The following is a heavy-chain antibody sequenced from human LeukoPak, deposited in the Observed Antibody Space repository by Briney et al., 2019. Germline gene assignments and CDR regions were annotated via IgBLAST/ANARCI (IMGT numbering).Heavy chain of an antibody. CDR3: ARGFCSTSCYTLYYYYGMDV. Sequence: GRSLRLSCAASGFTFSSYGMHWVRQAPGKGLEWVAVIWYDGSNKYYADSVKGRFTISRDNSKNTLYLQMNSLRAGDTAVYYCARGFCSTSCYTLYYYYGMDVWGQGTTVTVSS. J-gene: IGHJ6*02. CDR1: GFTFSSYG. CDR2: IWYDGSNK. D-gene: IGHD2-2*02. V-gene: IGHV3-33*01.